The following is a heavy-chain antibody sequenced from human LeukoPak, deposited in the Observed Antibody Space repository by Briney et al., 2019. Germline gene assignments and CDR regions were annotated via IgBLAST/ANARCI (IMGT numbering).Heavy chain of an antibody. CDR1: GGSISGGAYY. J-gene: IGHJ5*02. D-gene: IGHD2-2*01. Sequence: PSQTLSLTCTVSGGSISGGAYYWSWIRQPPGKGLEWIGHIYYRGNTDYNPSLRSRVTISVDTSKNQFSLNLSSVTAADTAVYYCARVVPAAMGLNWFDPWGQGTLVSVSS. CDR3: ARVVPAAMGLNWFDP. V-gene: IGHV4-30-4*01. CDR2: IYYRGNT.